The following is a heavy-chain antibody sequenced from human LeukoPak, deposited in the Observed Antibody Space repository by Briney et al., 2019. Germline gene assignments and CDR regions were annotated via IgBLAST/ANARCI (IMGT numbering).Heavy chain of an antibody. Sequence: SETLSLTCTVSGGSISSYYWSWIRQPPGKGLEWIGYIYYSGSTNYNPSLKSRVTISVDTSKNQFSLKLSSVTAADTAVYYRARGYYDILTGYWIFDYWGQGTLVTVSS. D-gene: IGHD3-9*01. CDR3: ARGYYDILTGYWIFDY. CDR1: GGSISSYY. CDR2: IYYSGST. V-gene: IGHV4-59*01. J-gene: IGHJ4*02.